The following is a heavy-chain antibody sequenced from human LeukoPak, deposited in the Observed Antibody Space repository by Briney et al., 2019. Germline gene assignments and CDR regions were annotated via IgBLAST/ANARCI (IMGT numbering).Heavy chain of an antibody. CDR2: IYHSGST. D-gene: IGHD1-1*01. CDR3: ARDGPWKSDY. Sequence: SGTLSLTCAVSGGSISSSNWWSWVRQPPGKGLGWIGEIYHSGSTNYNPSLKSRVTISADSSKNHFFLQLTSATVADTAVYFCARDGPWKSDYWGQGTLVTVSS. V-gene: IGHV4-4*02. J-gene: IGHJ4*02. CDR1: GGSISSSNW.